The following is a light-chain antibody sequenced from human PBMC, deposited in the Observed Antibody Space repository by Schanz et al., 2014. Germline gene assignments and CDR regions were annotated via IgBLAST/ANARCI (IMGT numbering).Light chain of an antibody. Sequence: EIVLTQSPATLSLSPGERATLSCRASQSVSTYLAWYQQKPGQAPRLLIFAASRRATGVPDRFSASGSGTDFTLTISSLQSEDFAVYYCQQYSKWRTFGQGTKVEIK. J-gene: IGKJ1*01. CDR3: QQYSKWRT. CDR1: QSVSTY. V-gene: IGKV3-11*01. CDR2: AAS.